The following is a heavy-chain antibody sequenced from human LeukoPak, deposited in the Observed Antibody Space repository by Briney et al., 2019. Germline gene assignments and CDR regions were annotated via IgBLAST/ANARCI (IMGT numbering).Heavy chain of an antibody. Sequence: ASVKVSYKTSGYTFSNFGINWVRQAPGQGLEWMGWISGNNDNPNYGQKFQGRFTVTTDSSTSTAYMELRNLRFDDTAVYYCARDGTSTDDYWGQGTLVTVSS. CDR3: ARDGTSTDDY. CDR1: GYTFSNFG. D-gene: IGHD2-2*01. V-gene: IGHV1-18*01. J-gene: IGHJ4*02. CDR2: ISGNNDNP.